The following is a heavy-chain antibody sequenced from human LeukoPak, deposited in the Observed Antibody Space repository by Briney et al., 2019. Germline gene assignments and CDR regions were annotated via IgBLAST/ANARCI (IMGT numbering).Heavy chain of an antibody. D-gene: IGHD6-13*01. CDR1: GYTFTGYY. CDR3: ATWSSSWSAFDL. V-gene: IGHV1-2*02. CDR2: INPKSGGT. J-gene: IGHJ3*01. Sequence: GASVKVSCKASGYTFTGYYMHWVRQAPGQGLEWMGWINPKSGGTNYEQKFQGRVTMTRDTSITTAYMELSRLRSDDTAVYYCATWSSSWSAFDLWGQGTMVTVSS.